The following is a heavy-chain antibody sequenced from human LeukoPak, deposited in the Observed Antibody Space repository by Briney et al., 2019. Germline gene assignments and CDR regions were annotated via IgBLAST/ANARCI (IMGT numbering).Heavy chain of an antibody. V-gene: IGHV1-18*01. Sequence: GASVKVSCKASGYTFTSYGISWVRQAPGRGLEWMGWISAYNGNTNYAQKLQGRVTMTTDTSTSTAYMELRSLRSDDTAVYYCARAGGPIVVAREQYFQHWGQGTLVTVSS. CDR1: GYTFTSYG. D-gene: IGHD3-22*01. CDR2: ISAYNGNT. CDR3: ARAGGPIVVAREQYFQH. J-gene: IGHJ1*01.